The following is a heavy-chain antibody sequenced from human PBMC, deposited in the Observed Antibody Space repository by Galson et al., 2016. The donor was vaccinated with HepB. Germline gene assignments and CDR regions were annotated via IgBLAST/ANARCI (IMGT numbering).Heavy chain of an antibody. J-gene: IGHJ4*02. CDR1: GYSFTKYY. V-gene: IGHV1-46*01. CDR3: ARAFSETAVGNLDH. CDR2: INPSDGTT. D-gene: IGHD2-2*01. Sequence: SVKVSCKASGYSFTKYYMHWVRQAPGQGFEGMGIINPSDGTTTYAQTFQGRLTMTRDTSTTTVHMELSSLRSDDTAAYYRARAFSETAVGNLDHWGQGTQVIVAA.